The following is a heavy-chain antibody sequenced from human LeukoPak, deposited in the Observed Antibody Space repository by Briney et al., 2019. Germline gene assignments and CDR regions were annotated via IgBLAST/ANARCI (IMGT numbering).Heavy chain of an antibody. CDR3: ARDPRAPPGAFDI. D-gene: IGHD3-10*01. CDR2: IYYSGST. Sequence: SETLSLTCTVSGGSISSYYWGWIRQPPGKGLEWIGYIYYSGSTNYNPSLKSRVTISVDTSKNQFSLKLSSVTAAVTAVYYCARDPRAPPGAFDIWGQGTMVTVSS. J-gene: IGHJ3*02. V-gene: IGHV4-59*01. CDR1: GGSISSYY.